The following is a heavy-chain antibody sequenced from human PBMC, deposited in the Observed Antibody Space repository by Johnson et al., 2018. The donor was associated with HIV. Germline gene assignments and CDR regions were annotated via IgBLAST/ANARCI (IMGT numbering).Heavy chain of an antibody. D-gene: IGHD3-10*01. CDR1: GFAFSGYW. J-gene: IGHJ1*01. CDR2: IKQDGSEK. Sequence: MQLVESGGGLVQPGGSLRLSCAASGFAFSGYWMSWVRQAPGKGLEWVANIKQDGSEKYYMDSVKGRFTISRDNAKNSLYLQMNSLRAEDTAVYYCAKVIARSNYYGSGSYRGLLGLRWAMWG. V-gene: IGHV3-7*01. CDR3: AKVIARSNYYGSGSYRGLLGLRWAM.